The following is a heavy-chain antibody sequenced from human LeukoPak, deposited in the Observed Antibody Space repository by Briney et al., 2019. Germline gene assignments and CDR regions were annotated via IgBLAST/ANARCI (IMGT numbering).Heavy chain of an antibody. CDR2: ISSSSSYI. Sequence: PGGSLRLSCAASGFTFSSYWMHWVRQAPGKGLEWVSSISSSSSYIYYADSVKGRFTISRDNAKNSLYLQMSSLRAEDTALYYCARDEGIVGATIGYWGQGTLVTVSS. CDR3: ARDEGIVGATIGY. V-gene: IGHV3-21*01. CDR1: GFTFSSYW. D-gene: IGHD1-26*01. J-gene: IGHJ4*02.